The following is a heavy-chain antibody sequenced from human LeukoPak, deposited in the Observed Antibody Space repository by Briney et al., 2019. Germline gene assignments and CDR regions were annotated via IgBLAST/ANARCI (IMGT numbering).Heavy chain of an antibody. CDR2: IFYSGAT. J-gene: IGHJ4*02. CDR1: DGSISPYY. V-gene: IGHV4-59*01. D-gene: IGHD3-22*01. Sequence: SETLSLTCTVSDGSISPYYWSWIRQPPGRGLEWIGYIFYSGATKYNPSLQSRVTISLDTSKKQFSLKLSSVTAADTAVYYCARGGYYYHDQWGQGTLITVSS. CDR3: ARGGYYYHDQ.